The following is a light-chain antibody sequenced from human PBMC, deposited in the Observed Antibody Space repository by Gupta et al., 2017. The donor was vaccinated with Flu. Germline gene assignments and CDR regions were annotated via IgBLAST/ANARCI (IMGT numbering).Light chain of an antibody. CDR2: EVN. Sequence: QSALTQPASVSGSPGQSITISCTGTSSDVGHQNYVSWYQQYPGKAPKLIIFEVNNRPFGISTRFSGSRSGNTASLTISGLQADDEADYACASYTNIGALVFGGGTKVTVL. J-gene: IGLJ3*02. CDR1: SSDVGHQNY. V-gene: IGLV2-14*01. CDR3: ASYTNIGALV.